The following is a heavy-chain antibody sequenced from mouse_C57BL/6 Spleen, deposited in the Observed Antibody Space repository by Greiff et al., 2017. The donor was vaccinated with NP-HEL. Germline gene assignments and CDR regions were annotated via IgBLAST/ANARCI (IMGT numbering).Heavy chain of an antibody. D-gene: IGHD2-2*01. CDR3: ARKKESTMVTTRAMDY. CDR2: INPNNGGT. CDR1: GYTFTDYY. Sequence: EVQLQQSGPELVKPGASVKISCKASGYTFTDYYMNWVKQSHGKSLEWIGDINPNNGGTSYNQKFKGKATLTVDKSSSTAYMELRSLTSEDSAVYYCARKKESTMVTTRAMDYWGQGTSVTVSS. V-gene: IGHV1-26*01. J-gene: IGHJ4*01.